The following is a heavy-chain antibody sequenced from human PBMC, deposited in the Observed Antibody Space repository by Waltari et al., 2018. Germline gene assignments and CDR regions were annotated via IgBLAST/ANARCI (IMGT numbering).Heavy chain of an antibody. V-gene: IGHV3-23*01. CDR2: ISNSGGDT. CDR1: HFTFSNSG. Sequence: EVQLLESGGALVQPGGSLRLSCAGSHFTFSNSGMTWVRQGPGKGLEWVSGISNSGGDTYYADSVEGRFFISRDNSKNIVYLQMDSLRAEDTAVYYCARKDFTGTTSWLDAWGQGTLVTVAS. D-gene: IGHD1-7*01. CDR3: ARKDFTGTTSWLDA. J-gene: IGHJ5*02.